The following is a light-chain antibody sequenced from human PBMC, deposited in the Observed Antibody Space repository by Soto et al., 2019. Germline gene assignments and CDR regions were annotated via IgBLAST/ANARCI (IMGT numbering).Light chain of an antibody. CDR3: QNYFSVPFT. J-gene: IGKJ4*01. Sequence: DIQMTQSPSSLSASVGDRVTITCRASQGISNYLAWYQQKPGKVPKLLIHSASTLQSGVPSRFSGSGSGTDFALTINSLQPEDVAAYYCQNYFSVPFTFGGGTKVEIK. CDR2: SAS. CDR1: QGISNY. V-gene: IGKV1-27*01.